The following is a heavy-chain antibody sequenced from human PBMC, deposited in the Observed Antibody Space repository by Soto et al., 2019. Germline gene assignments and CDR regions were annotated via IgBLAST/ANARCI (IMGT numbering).Heavy chain of an antibody. D-gene: IGHD5-18*01. V-gene: IGHV1-2*04. Sequence: QVQLVQSGAEVRKPGASVKVSCQTSGYTFSDYYLHWVRQAPGQGLEWMGWINPNSGGTKCALKFQDWVTMTRDTSIRAAYMHMSRLKSDDTAVYYCARSAHSYNGSHPGVDGMDVWGQGTMVTVSS. CDR2: INPNSGGT. J-gene: IGHJ6*02. CDR3: ARSAHSYNGSHPGVDGMDV. CDR1: GYTFSDYY.